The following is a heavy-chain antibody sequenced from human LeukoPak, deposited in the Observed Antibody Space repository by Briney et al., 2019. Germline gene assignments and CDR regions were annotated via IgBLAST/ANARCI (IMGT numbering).Heavy chain of an antibody. Sequence: GPSVKVSCKASGYTFTSYDINWVRQATGQGLEWMGWMNPNNGNTGYAQKFQGRVTMTRSTSISTAYMELSSLRSEDTAVYYCARLASSSWPLYYYYGMDVWGQGTTVTVSS. CDR2: MNPNNGNT. CDR3: ARLASSSWPLYYYYGMDV. D-gene: IGHD6-13*01. J-gene: IGHJ6*02. V-gene: IGHV1-8*01. CDR1: GYTFTSYD.